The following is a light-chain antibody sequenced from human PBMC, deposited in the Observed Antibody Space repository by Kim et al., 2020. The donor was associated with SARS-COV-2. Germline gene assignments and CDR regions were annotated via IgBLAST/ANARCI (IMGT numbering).Light chain of an antibody. CDR3: MQGVHWPYT. CDR1: QSLVHSNGITF. J-gene: IGKJ2*01. CDR2: KVS. V-gene: IGKV2-30*02. Sequence: DVVLTQSPLSLPVSPGQAASISCRSSQSLVHSNGITFLSWFQQRPGQSPRRLIYKVSNRDSGVPERFSGSGSGNDFTLKISSVEDEDVGIYYCMQGVHWPYTFGQGPSWRS.